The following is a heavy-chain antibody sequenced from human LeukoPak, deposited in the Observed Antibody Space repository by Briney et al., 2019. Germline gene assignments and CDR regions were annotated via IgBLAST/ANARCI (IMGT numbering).Heavy chain of an antibody. Sequence: GRSLRLSCAASGFIFSNYWMIWVRQAPGKGEEWVATIMEHGSEIYYVDSVKGRFTISRANAKNSVYLQMNSLRAENTAIYYCAGHWSYHDYWGQGTLVTVSS. CDR1: GFIFSNYW. D-gene: IGHD3-10*01. CDR2: IMEHGSEI. V-gene: IGHV3-7*04. CDR3: AGHWSYHDY. J-gene: IGHJ4*02.